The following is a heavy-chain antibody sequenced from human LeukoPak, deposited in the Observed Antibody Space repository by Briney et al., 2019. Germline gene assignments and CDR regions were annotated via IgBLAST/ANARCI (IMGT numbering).Heavy chain of an antibody. CDR3: ARVDSGSYMEYFQH. V-gene: IGHV3-21*04. CDR1: GFTFSSYS. Sequence: GGSLRLSCAASGFTFSSYSMNWVRQAPGKGLEWVSSISSSSSYIYYADSVKGRFTISRDNAKNSLYLQMNSLRAEDTAVYYCARVDSGSYMEYFQHWGQGTLVTVSS. J-gene: IGHJ1*01. D-gene: IGHD1-26*01. CDR2: ISSSSSYI.